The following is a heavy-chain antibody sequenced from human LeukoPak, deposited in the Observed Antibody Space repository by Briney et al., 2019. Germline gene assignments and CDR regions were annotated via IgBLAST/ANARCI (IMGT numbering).Heavy chain of an antibody. J-gene: IGHJ4*02. CDR1: GYSFTSYW. CDR3: ARCPTKDYFDY. V-gene: IGHV5-51*01. Sequence: GESLKISCKGSGYSFTSYWIGWVRQMPGKGLEWMGIIYSGDSDTRYSPSFQGQATISADKSISTAYLQWSSLKASDTAMYYCARCPTKDYFDYWGQGTLVTVSS. CDR2: IYSGDSDT.